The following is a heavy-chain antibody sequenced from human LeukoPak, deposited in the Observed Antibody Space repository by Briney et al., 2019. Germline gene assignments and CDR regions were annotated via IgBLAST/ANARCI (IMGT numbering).Heavy chain of an antibody. Sequence: SGSGGSTYYPDSVKGRFTISRDNSKNTLYLQMNSLRAEDTAVYYCATDTYYYDSSYDYWGQGTLVTVSS. J-gene: IGHJ4*02. CDR2: SGSGGST. D-gene: IGHD3-22*01. CDR3: ATDTYYYDSSYDY. V-gene: IGHV3-23*01.